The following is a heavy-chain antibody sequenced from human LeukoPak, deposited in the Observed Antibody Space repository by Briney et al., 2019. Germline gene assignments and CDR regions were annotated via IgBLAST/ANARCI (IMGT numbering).Heavy chain of an antibody. D-gene: IGHD6-19*01. V-gene: IGHV1-18*01. CDR2: ISAYNGNT. CDR1: GYTFTSYG. Sequence: GASVKVSCKASGYTFTSYGISWVRQAPGQGLEWMGWISAYNGNTNYAQKLQGRVTMTTDTSTSTAYMELRSLRSDDTAVYYCARGFLAGSSGWFNWFDPWGQGTLVTVSS. CDR3: ARGFLAGSSGWFNWFDP. J-gene: IGHJ5*02.